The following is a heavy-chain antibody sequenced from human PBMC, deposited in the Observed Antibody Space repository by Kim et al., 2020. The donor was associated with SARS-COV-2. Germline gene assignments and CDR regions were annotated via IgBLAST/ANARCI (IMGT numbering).Heavy chain of an antibody. CDR2: ISDSGGST. CDR1: GFTFSSYA. J-gene: IGHJ4*02. Sequence: GGSLRLSCAASGFTFSSYAMSWVRQAPGKGLEWVSAISDSGGSTYFADSVKGRFTISRDNSKNTLYLQMNSLRIEDTAIYYCAKIVSVAVAGIGYFDYWGQGTLVTVS. CDR3: AKIVSVAVAGIGYFDY. D-gene: IGHD6-19*01. V-gene: IGHV3-23*01.